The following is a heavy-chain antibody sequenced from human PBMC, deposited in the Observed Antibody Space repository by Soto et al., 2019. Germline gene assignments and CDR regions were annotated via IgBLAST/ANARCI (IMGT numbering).Heavy chain of an antibody. D-gene: IGHD3-16*01. J-gene: IGHJ5*02. CDR1: GFSLTTRGVG. CDR2: IYWDDDT. CDR3: AHIPNYYQYDWFDP. V-gene: IGHV2-5*02. Sequence: QITLKESGPTLVKPTQTLTLTCTFSGFSLTTRGVGVGWIRQPPGKALECLALIYWDDDTRYSPSLQSRLSITKDTSKNQVVLTMTNVDPVDTATDYCAHIPNYYQYDWFDPWGQGTLVSVSS.